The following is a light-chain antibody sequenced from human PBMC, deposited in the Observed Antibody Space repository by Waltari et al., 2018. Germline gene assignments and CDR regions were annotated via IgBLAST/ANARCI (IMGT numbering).Light chain of an antibody. Sequence: DIVMSQSPDSLAVSLGERATINCKSSQSVLYSSKNNNYLAWYQQKPGQPPKQLIYRASTRESGVPDRFSGSGSGTDFTLTISSLQAEDVAVYYCQQYYSTPPYTFGQGTKLEIK. J-gene: IGKJ2*01. CDR3: QQYYSTPPYT. V-gene: IGKV4-1*01. CDR1: QSVLYSSKNNNY. CDR2: RAS.